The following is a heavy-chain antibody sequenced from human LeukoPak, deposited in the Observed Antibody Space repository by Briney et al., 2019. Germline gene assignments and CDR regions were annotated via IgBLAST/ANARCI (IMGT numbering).Heavy chain of an antibody. CDR2: LYSGGST. Sequence: PGGSLRLSCAASGFTVSSHYMSWVRQSPGMGLKWVSVLYSGGSTYYADSVKGRFTISRDNSNNTLYLQMNSLRAEDTAVYYCARDPEDSPYYYDSSGGPFDYWGQGTLVTVSS. D-gene: IGHD3-22*01. CDR1: GFTVSSHY. J-gene: IGHJ4*02. CDR3: ARDPEDSPYYYDSSGGPFDY. V-gene: IGHV3-66*02.